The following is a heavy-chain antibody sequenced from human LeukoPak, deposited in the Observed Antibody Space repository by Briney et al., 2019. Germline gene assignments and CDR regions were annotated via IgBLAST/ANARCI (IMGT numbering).Heavy chain of an antibody. CDR3: ARRLISATIDS. D-gene: IGHD2-15*01. CDR2: ILYSGTT. Sequence: SETLSLTCTVSGGPISNNRYYWAWIRQPPGAGLEWIGSILYSGTTFYNPSLKTRLTISVDTSKNQFSLRLNSMTAADTAVYYCARRLISATIDSWGQGILVTVSS. CDR1: GGPISNNRYY. V-gene: IGHV4-39*01. J-gene: IGHJ4*02.